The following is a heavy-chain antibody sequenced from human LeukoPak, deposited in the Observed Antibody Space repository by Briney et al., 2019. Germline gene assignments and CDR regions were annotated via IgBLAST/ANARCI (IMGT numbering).Heavy chain of an antibody. J-gene: IGHJ4*02. D-gene: IGHD6-13*01. CDR3: ARVGIAAAKGYFDY. Sequence: SSVKVSCKASGGTFGSYAISWVRQAPGQGLEWMGGIIPIFGTANYAQKFQGRVTITADESTSTAYMELSSLRSEDTAVYYCARVGIAAAKGYFDYWGQGTLVTVSS. CDR1: GGTFGSYA. CDR2: IIPIFGTA. V-gene: IGHV1-69*01.